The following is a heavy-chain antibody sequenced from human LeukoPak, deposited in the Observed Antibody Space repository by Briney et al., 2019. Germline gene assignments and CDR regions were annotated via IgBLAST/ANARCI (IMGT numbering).Heavy chain of an antibody. D-gene: IGHD3-3*01. CDR2: IYSGGST. Sequence: GGSLRLSCAASGFTVSSNYMSWVRQAPGKGLEWVSVIYSGGSTYYADSVKGRFTISRDNSKNTLYLQMDSLRAEDTAMYYCARELDRSGYILAYWGQGTLVTVSS. J-gene: IGHJ4*02. CDR3: ARELDRSGYILAY. CDR1: GFTVSSNY. V-gene: IGHV3-66*01.